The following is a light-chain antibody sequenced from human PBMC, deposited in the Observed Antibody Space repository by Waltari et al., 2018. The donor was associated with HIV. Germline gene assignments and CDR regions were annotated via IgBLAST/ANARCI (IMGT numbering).Light chain of an antibody. J-gene: IGKJ3*01. CDR1: HSINTF. CDR3: LQGYISPLT. Sequence: DIQMTQSPSSLSASVGDRVTITCRTSHSINTFLNWYQMKPGKVPRLLIYGAYRLESGVPSRFSATGSGTGFSLTISSLQPEDFATYYCLQGYISPLTFGPGTKVDIK. V-gene: IGKV1-39*01. CDR2: GAY.